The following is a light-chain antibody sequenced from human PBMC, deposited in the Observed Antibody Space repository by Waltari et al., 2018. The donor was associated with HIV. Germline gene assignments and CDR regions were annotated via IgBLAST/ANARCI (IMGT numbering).Light chain of an antibody. CDR3: ASWDDSLNGVI. V-gene: IGLV1-44*01. Sequence: QSVLTQPPSASGTPGQRVTISCSGSGSNIGTRPVNWYQQLAGSAPNLLIYRSDLRHVGFHDRFAGSKSATAASLAISGLQSEDEATYVCASWDDSLNGVIFGGGTELTVL. J-gene: IGLJ2*01. CDR2: RSD. CDR1: GSNIGTRP.